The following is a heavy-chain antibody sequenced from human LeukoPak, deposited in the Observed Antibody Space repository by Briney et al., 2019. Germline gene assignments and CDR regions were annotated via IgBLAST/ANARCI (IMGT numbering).Heavy chain of an antibody. V-gene: IGHV3-15*01. D-gene: IGHD4-23*01. Sequence: PGGSLRLSCAASGFTFPNAWMSWVRQVPGKGLEWVGRIKSKADGGTTDYAAPVKGRFTISRDDSEDTLYLQMHSLKTEDTGVYFCTARDAFDYDPNSLLDYWGQGALVTVSS. J-gene: IGHJ4*02. CDR3: TARDAFDYDPNSLLDY. CDR2: IKSKADGGTT. CDR1: GFTFPNAW.